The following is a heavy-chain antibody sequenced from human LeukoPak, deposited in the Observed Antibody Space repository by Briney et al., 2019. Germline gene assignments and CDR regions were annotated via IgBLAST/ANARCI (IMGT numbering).Heavy chain of an antibody. V-gene: IGHV3-30-3*01. CDR1: GFTFSSYA. CDR3: ARVLTVTPTAPFDY. D-gene: IGHD4-11*01. Sequence: GGSLRLSCAASGFTFSSYAMHWVRQAPGKGLEWVAVISYDGSNKYYADSVKGRFTISRDNSKNTLYLQMNSLRAEDTAVYYCARVLTVTPTAPFDYWGQGTLVTVSS. CDR2: ISYDGSNK. J-gene: IGHJ4*02.